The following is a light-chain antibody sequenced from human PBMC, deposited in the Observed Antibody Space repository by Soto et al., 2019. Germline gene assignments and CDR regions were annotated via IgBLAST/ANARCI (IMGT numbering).Light chain of an antibody. CDR3: QQYCSSAWT. J-gene: IGKJ1*01. CDR2: GAS. V-gene: IGKV3-20*01. Sequence: EIVLTQSPGTLSLSPGERATLSCRASQSVSSSYLAWYQQKPGQAPRLLIYGASSRATGIPDRFSGSGCGTDFTLTIIRLEPEDFALYYCQQYCSSAWTFGKGTKVAIK. CDR1: QSVSSSY.